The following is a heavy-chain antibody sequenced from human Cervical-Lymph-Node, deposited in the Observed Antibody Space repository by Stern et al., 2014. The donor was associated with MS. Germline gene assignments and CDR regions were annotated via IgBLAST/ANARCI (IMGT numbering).Heavy chain of an antibody. CDR1: GYTFTHHD. CDR3: ARATGRPSRYYGMDV. V-gene: IGHV1-8*01. D-gene: IGHD1-1*01. J-gene: IGHJ6*02. CDR2: MNPASGST. Sequence: QVQLVQSGSEVKMPGASVRVSCKASGYTFTHHDIKWVRQATGQGLEYMGWMNPASGSTAHAQQFQGRVTMTADTSISTAYMELSSLRSDDSAVYYCARATGRPSRYYGMDVWGQGTTVIVSS.